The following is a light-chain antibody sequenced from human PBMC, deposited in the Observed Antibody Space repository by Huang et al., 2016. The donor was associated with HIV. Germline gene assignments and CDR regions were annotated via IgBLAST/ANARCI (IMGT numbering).Light chain of an antibody. J-gene: IGKJ1*01. Sequence: EVVLTQSPATLSVSPGEGATLSCRASQSVSINLAWFQQKPGQPPRLRIYGVSTRATVIPTRFNGSGSGTDFSLTISSLQSEDFAVYYCHQYNTWPRTFGHGTKVEI. CDR3: HQYNTWPRT. CDR1: QSVSIN. CDR2: GVS. V-gene: IGKV3-15*01.